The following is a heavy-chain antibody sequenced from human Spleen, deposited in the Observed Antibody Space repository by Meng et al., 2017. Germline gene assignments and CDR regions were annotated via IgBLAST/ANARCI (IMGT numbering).Heavy chain of an antibody. J-gene: IGHJ4*02. CDR3: AAAWELLPPGY. D-gene: IGHD1-26*01. Sequence: VHLVESGGGVVQPGRSLRLSCVASGFTISTYWLHWVRQAPGKGLVWVSRTSRDGSDTVYADSVKGRFTMSRDNAKNTLYLQMNSLRAEDTAVYYCAAAWELLPPGYWGQGTLVTVSS. CDR2: TSRDGSDT. CDR1: GFTISTYW. V-gene: IGHV3-74*02.